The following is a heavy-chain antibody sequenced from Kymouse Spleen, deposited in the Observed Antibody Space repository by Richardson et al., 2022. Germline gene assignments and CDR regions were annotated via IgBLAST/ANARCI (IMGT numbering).Heavy chain of an antibody. J-gene: IGHJ4*02. Sequence: QLQLQESGPGLVKPSETLSLTCTVSGGSISSSSYYWGWIRQPPGKGLEWIGSIYYSGSTYYNPSLKSRVTISVDTSKNQFSLKLSSVTAADTAVYYCAGSTGTFLFDYWGQGTLVTVSS. CDR1: GGSISSSSYY. CDR3: AGSTGTFLFDY. CDR2: IYYSGST. V-gene: IGHV4-39*01. D-gene: IGHD1-1*01.